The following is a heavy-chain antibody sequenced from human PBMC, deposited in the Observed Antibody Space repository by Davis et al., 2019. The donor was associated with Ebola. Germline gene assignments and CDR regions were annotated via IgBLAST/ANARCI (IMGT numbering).Heavy chain of an antibody. D-gene: IGHD3-22*01. J-gene: IGHJ4*02. CDR3: ARALYYYDSSGYYSY. CDR2: INHSGST. Sequence: SETLSLTCTVSGGSISSYYWSWIRQPPGKGLEWIGEINHSGSTNYNPSLKSRVTISVDTSKNQFSLKLSSVTAADTAVYYCARALYYYDSSGYYSYWGQGTLVTVSS. CDR1: GGSISSYY. V-gene: IGHV4-34*01.